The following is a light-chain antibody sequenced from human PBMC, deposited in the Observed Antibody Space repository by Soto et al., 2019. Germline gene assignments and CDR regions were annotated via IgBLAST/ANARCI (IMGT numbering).Light chain of an antibody. CDR1: QSVSSY. CDR2: DAS. J-gene: IGKJ5*01. V-gene: IGKV3-11*01. CDR3: QQRSNWPIT. Sequence: EIMLTQSRDTLSLSPGERAALSCRASQSVSSYLAWYQQKPGQAPRLLIYDASNRATGIPARFSGSGSGTDFTLTISSLEPEDFAVYYCQQRSNWPITFGQGTRLEIK.